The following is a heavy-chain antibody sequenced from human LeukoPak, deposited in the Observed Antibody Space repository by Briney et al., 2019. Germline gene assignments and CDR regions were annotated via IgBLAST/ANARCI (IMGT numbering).Heavy chain of an antibody. Sequence: GGSLRLSCAASGFTVSSNYMSWVRQAPGKGLEWVSVIYSGGSTYYADSVKGRFTISRDNSKNTLYLQMNSLRSEDTAVYYCARVPRGGYSGYDSSLLSVYFDYWGQGTLVTVSS. V-gene: IGHV3-53*05. CDR1: GFTVSSNY. CDR3: ARVPRGGYSGYDSSLLSVYFDY. CDR2: IYSGGST. D-gene: IGHD5-12*01. J-gene: IGHJ4*02.